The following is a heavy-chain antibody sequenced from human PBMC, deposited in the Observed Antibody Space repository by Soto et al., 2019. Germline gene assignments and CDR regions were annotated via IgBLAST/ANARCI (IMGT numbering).Heavy chain of an antibody. D-gene: IGHD6-6*01. CDR1: GGSISSGGYY. J-gene: IGHJ5*02. CDR3: ARVNSSSSWHGINNWFDP. CDR2: IYYSGST. V-gene: IGHV4-31*03. Sequence: TLSLTCTVSGGSISSGGYYWSWIRQHPGKGLEWIGYIYYSGSTYYNPSLKSRVTISVDTSKNQFSLKLSSVTAADTAVYYCARVNSSSSWHGINNWFDPWGQGTLVTVSS.